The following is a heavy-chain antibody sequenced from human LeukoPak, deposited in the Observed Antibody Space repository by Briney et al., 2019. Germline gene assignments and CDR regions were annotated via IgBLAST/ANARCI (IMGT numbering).Heavy chain of an antibody. D-gene: IGHD4-17*01. CDR3: TRMTTGHDY. Sequence: SETLSLTCAVSGVSFNDYYWSWVRQTPGQGLEWIGEINHSGYTNDSPSLKSRVTLSIDTSRKQFSPNLRSVTVADTGIYYCTRMTTGHDYWGQGTLVTVSS. CDR1: GVSFNDYY. V-gene: IGHV4-34*01. CDR2: INHSGYT. J-gene: IGHJ4*02.